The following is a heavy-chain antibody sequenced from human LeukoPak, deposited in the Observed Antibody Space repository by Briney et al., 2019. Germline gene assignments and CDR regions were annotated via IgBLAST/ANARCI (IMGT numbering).Heavy chain of an antibody. J-gene: IGHJ3*02. Sequence: SETLSLTCAVYGGSFNGYYWSWIRQPPGKGLEWIGEINHSGSTNYSPSLKSRVTLSVDTSKNQFSLKLSSVTAADTAVYYCARRDRRPDTGYVWGSYRYGLSHAFDIWGQGTMVTVSS. CDR2: INHSGST. D-gene: IGHD3-16*02. CDR3: ARRDRRPDTGYVWGSYRYGLSHAFDI. CDR1: GGSFNGYY. V-gene: IGHV4-34*01.